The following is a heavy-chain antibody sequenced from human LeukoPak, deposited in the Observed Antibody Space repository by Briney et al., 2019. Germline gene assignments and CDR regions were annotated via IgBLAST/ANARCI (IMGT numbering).Heavy chain of an antibody. J-gene: IGHJ3*02. CDR1: GYTFTGYY. CDR2: INPNSGGT. V-gene: IGHV1-2*02. Sequence: ASVKVSCKASGYTFTGYYMHWVRQAPGQGLEWMGWINPNSGGTNYAQKFQGRVTMTRDTSISTAYMELSRLRSDDTAVYYCAVNLAYCGGDCYPFDAFDIWDQGTMVTVSS. CDR3: AVNLAYCGGDCYPFDAFDI. D-gene: IGHD2-21*02.